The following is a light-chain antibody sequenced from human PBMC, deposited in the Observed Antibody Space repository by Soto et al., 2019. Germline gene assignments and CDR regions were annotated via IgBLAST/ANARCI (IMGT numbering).Light chain of an antibody. CDR2: DVS. V-gene: IGLV2-14*03. CDR1: SSDVGAYNY. J-gene: IGLJ1*01. Sequence: SLLTQPAYVSGSAGQSITISCTGTSSDVGAYNYVSWYQHHPGNAPKLLIYDVSTRPSGVSNRFSGSKSGNTASLTISGLQAEDEADYYCSSYTTSTTRVFGTGTKVTVL. CDR3: SSYTTSTTRV.